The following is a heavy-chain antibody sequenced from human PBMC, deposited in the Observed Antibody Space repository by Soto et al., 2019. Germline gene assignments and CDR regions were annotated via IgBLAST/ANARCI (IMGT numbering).Heavy chain of an antibody. V-gene: IGHV1-69*13. D-gene: IGHD3-22*01. CDR3: ARCPVGYDSSGSNWFDP. CDR1: GGTFSSYA. Sequence: SVKVSCKASGGTFSSYAISWVRQAPGQGLEWMGGIIPIFGTANYAQKFQGRVTITADESTSTAYMELSSLRSEDTAVYYCARCPVGYDSSGSNWFDPWGQGTLVTVSS. J-gene: IGHJ5*02. CDR2: IIPIFGTA.